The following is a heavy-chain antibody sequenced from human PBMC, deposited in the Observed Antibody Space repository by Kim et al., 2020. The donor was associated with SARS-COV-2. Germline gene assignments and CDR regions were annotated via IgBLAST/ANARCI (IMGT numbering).Heavy chain of an antibody. CDR3: ARHGYSSGWSYASDAFDI. J-gene: IGHJ3*02. Sequence: SRVTISVDTSKNQFSLKLSSVTAADTAVYYCARHGYSSGWSYASDAFDIWGQGTMVTVSS. D-gene: IGHD6-19*01. V-gene: IGHV4-61*07.